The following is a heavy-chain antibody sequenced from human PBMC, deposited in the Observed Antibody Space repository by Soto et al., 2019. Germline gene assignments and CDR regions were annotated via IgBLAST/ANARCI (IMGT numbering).Heavy chain of an antibody. CDR2: IYYSGST. J-gene: IGHJ4*02. CDR1: ACSISRYN. V-gene: IGHV4-59*08. CDR3: ARRWGDYFDY. Sequence: PETLSLSCTVPACSISRYNWSWFQQPPGKGLEWSGYIYYSGSTNYTPALKSRVTITVDTSKNQSSLKLSSVPAAHTAVYYCARRWGDYFDYWGQGTLVTVSS. D-gene: IGHD3-16*01.